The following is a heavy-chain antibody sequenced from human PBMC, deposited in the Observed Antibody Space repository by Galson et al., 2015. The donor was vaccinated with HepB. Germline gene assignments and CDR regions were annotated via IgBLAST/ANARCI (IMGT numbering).Heavy chain of an antibody. V-gene: IGHV1-69*01. CDR3: ARGIVVVVAATHYDGRDV. Sequence: SCKASGGTFSSYAISWVRQAPGQGLEWMGGIIPIFGIANYAQKFQGRVTITADESTSTAYMELSSLRSEDTAVYYCARGIVVVVAATHYDGRDVGGKGTTVTVSS. CDR2: IIPIFGIA. CDR1: GGTFSSYA. D-gene: IGHD2-15*01. J-gene: IGHJ6*04.